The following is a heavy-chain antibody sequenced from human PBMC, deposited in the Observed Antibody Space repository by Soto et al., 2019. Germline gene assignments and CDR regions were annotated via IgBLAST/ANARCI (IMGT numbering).Heavy chain of an antibody. CDR1: GYTFTTFG. CDR3: ARAYYYDSSGCYPVDN. V-gene: IGHV1-18*01. D-gene: IGHD3-22*01. CDR2: ISAYNGNT. Sequence: QVKLVQSGAEAKNPGASLKVSCKASGYTFTTFGISRVRQAPGQGIEGRGWISAYNGNTNYAHNLQGRVPMTTDTSTSTAYMELRRLRSEDTAVYYCARAYYYDSSGCYPVDNWGQGTRVTVS. J-gene: IGHJ4*02.